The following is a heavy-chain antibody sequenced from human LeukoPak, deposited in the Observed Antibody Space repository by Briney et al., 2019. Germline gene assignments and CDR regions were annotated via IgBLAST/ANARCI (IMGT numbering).Heavy chain of an antibody. Sequence: GGSRRLSCAPSGFTFSSNAMHWFRQAPGKGLDWGAAISYDGSNKYYADSVKGRFTISRDNSKNTLYLQMNSLRAEDTAVYYCARSSGYSGYDLGYFDYWGQGTLVTVSS. V-gene: IGHV3-30-3*01. D-gene: IGHD5-12*01. CDR3: ARSSGYSGYDLGYFDY. CDR1: GFTFSSNA. CDR2: ISYDGSNK. J-gene: IGHJ4*02.